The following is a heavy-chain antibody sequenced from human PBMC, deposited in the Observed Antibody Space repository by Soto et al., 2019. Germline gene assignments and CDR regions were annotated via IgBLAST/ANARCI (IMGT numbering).Heavy chain of an antibody. D-gene: IGHD6-13*01. CDR3: ARDRAAAGTTATYFDS. CDR1: GFTFSSYA. CDR2: ISYDGSNK. V-gene: IGHV3-30-3*01. Sequence: GGSLRLSCAASGFTFSSYAMHWVRQAPGKGLEWVAVISYDGSNKYYADSVKGRFTISRDNSKNTLYLQMNSLRAEDTAVYYCARDRAAAGTTATYFDSWGQGTLVTISS. J-gene: IGHJ4*02.